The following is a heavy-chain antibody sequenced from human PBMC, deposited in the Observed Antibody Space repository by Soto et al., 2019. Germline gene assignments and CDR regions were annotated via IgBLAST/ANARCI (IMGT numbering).Heavy chain of an antibody. Sequence: QVQLVQSGTEVKKPGSSVKVSCKASGGTLSNNAISWVRQAPGQGLEWMGGIIPLSATTNYAQKFQGRVTITADRTTSTAYMELARLTSWETGVYYWARGFCDRGIVVVPAAYPWYYGMDLWGQGTTVTVSS. D-gene: IGHD2-2*01. CDR1: GGTLSNNA. CDR2: IIPLSATT. CDR3: ARGFCDRGIVVVPAAYPWYYGMDL. V-gene: IGHV1-69*06. J-gene: IGHJ6*02.